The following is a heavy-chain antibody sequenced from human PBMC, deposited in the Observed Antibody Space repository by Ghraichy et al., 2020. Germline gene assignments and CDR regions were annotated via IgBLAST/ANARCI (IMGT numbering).Heavy chain of an antibody. CDR2: IYYNGNT. CDR1: GGYLSSYY. D-gene: IGHD1-26*01. Sequence: ETLSLTCTVSGGYLSSYYWNWIRQPPGRGLEWIGYIYYNGNTNYNPSLKSRVTISKDTSNNQFSLRLSSVTAADTAVYYCARGLNSGHYYYYYYMDVWGKGTTATVSS. V-gene: IGHV4-59*01. CDR3: ARGLNSGHYYYYYYMDV. J-gene: IGHJ6*03.